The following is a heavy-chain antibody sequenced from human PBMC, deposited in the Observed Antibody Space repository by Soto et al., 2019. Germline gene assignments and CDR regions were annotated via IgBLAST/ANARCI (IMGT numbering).Heavy chain of an antibody. Sequence: QVQLVQSGAEVKKPGSSVKVSCKASGGSLSNYGFSWVRQAPGQGLEWMGGIIPVFGTANYAQKFQGRVTITADESTNIVYMDVTSLRSEDTAVYYCARGDATKIVVTTYYAMDVWGQGTTVTVSS. V-gene: IGHV1-69*12. CDR1: GGSLSNYG. CDR3: ARGDATKIVVTTYYAMDV. J-gene: IGHJ6*02. D-gene: IGHD4-17*01. CDR2: IIPVFGTA.